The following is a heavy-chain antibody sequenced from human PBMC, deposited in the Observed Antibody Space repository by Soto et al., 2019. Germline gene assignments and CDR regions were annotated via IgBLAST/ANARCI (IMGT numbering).Heavy chain of an antibody. V-gene: IGHV3-23*01. D-gene: IGHD4-17*01. Sequence: PGGSLRLSCAASGFTFSSYAMSWVRQTPGKGLAWVSAINKSGGSTYYADSVKGRFAISRDNSKNTLSLQMNSLRAEDTAIYYCVTYGDYPFYWGQGTLVTV. CDR3: VTYGDYPFY. J-gene: IGHJ4*02. CDR1: GFTFSSYA. CDR2: INKSGGST.